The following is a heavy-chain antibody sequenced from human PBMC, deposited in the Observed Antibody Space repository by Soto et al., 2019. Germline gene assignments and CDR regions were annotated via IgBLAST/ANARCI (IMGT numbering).Heavy chain of an antibody. CDR2: LIPKFGSG. CDR1: GGTFSNYA. V-gene: IGHV1-69*12. CDR3: ARESHLSEHGDKGYYLYGMDV. D-gene: IGHD4-17*01. Sequence: QVQLVQSGSVVKKPGSSVKVSCKSSGGTFSNYAISWVRQAPGQGLEWMGGLIPKFGSGNYAQQFQGRVTISADESTNTSFMELSSLRSADSAVYYCARESHLSEHGDKGYYLYGMDVWGLGTTVTVSS. J-gene: IGHJ6*02.